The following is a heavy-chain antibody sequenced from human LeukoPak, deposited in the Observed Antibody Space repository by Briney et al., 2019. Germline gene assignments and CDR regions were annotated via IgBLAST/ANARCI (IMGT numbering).Heavy chain of an antibody. CDR1: GFTFSSYG. CDR3: GGSGSYSWDY. J-gene: IGHJ4*02. V-gene: IGHV3-33*01. CDR2: IWYDGSNK. Sequence: GGSLRLSCAASGFTFSSYGMHWVRQAPGKGLEWVAVIWYDGSNKYYADSVKGRFTISRDNSKNTLYLQMNSLRAEDTAVYYCGGSGSYSWDYWGQGTLVTVSS. D-gene: IGHD1-26*01.